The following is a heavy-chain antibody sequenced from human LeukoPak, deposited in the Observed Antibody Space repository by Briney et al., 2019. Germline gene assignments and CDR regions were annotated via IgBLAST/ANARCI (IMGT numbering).Heavy chain of an antibody. CDR2: IGTAGDT. J-gene: IGHJ4*02. CDR3: ARSNYDSSGYPLDY. V-gene: IGHV3-13*01. CDR1: GFTFSSYD. D-gene: IGHD3-22*01. Sequence: PGGSLRLSCAASGFTFSSYDMHWVRQATGKGLEWVSAIGTAGDTYYPGSVKGRFTISRENAKNSLYLQMNSLRAGDTAVYYCARSNYDSSGYPLDYWGQGTLVTVSS.